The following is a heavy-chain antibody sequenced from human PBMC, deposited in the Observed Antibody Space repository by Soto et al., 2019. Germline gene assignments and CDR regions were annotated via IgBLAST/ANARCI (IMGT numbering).Heavy chain of an antibody. Sequence: GGSLRLSCAASGFTFSSYGMHWVRQAPGKGLEWVAVIWYDGSNKYYADSVKGRFTISRDNSKNTLYLQMNSLRAEDTAVYYCARASKIAAADSFDPWGHGTLVTVSS. V-gene: IGHV3-33*01. J-gene: IGHJ5*02. D-gene: IGHD6-13*01. CDR3: ARASKIAAADSFDP. CDR1: GFTFSSYG. CDR2: IWYDGSNK.